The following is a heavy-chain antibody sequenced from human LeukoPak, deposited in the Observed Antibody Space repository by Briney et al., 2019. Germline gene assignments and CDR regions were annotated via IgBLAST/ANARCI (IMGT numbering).Heavy chain of an antibody. D-gene: IGHD3-22*01. J-gene: IGHJ4*02. V-gene: IGHV3-23*01. CDR1: GFTFSSYA. Sequence: GGSLRLSCAASGFTFSSYAMSWVRQAPGKGLEWVSAISGSGGSTYYADSVKGRFTISRDNSKNTLYLQMNSLRAEVTAVYYCAKDRVAMIVVVTADYWGQGTLVTVSS. CDR3: AKDRVAMIVVVTADY. CDR2: ISGSGGST.